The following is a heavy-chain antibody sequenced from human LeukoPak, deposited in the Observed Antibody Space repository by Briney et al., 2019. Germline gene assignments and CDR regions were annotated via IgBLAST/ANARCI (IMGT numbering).Heavy chain of an antibody. CDR1: GFTFSSYG. J-gene: IGHJ6*03. V-gene: IGHV3-33*06. Sequence: QSGGSLRLSCAASGFTFSSYGMHWVRQAPGKGLEWVTVIWYEGSNKYYADSVKGRFTISRDNSKNTLYLQMNSLRAEDTAVNYCAKEVGGPQAKNIVATPRQYYMDVWGKGTTVTVSS. D-gene: IGHD5-12*01. CDR2: IWYEGSNK. CDR3: AKEVGGPQAKNIVATPRQYYMDV.